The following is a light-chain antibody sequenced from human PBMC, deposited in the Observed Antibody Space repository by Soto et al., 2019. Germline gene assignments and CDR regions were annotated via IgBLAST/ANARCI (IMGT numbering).Light chain of an antibody. V-gene: IGLV2-23*01. CDR3: CSYAGSSTYV. CDR1: SSDVGSYNF. CDR2: EAS. J-gene: IGLJ1*01. Sequence: QSVLTQPASVSGSPGQSITISCTGTSSDVGSYNFVSWYQQHPGKAPKLMIYEASKRPSGVSNRFSGSKSGNTASLTISGLQPEDEADYYCCSYAGSSTYVFGAGTRSPS.